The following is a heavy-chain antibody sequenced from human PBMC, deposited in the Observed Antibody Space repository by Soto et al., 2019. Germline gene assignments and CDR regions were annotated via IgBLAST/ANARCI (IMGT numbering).Heavy chain of an antibody. V-gene: IGHV2-5*02. CDR1: GFSLSTIAVG. CDR3: VHSRYNGPPFDP. Sequence: QITLKESGPTLVKPTQTLTLTCTFSGFSLSTIAVGVSWIRQPPGKALEWLAFIYWDDDKSYSPSLKSRLTITKDTSKNQVVLRMINMDPVDTATYYCVHSRYNGPPFDPWGQGTLVTVSS. D-gene: IGHD1-26*01. CDR2: IYWDDDK. J-gene: IGHJ5*02.